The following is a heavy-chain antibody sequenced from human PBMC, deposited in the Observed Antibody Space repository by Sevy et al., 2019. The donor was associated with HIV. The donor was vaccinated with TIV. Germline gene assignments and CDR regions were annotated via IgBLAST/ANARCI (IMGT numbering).Heavy chain of an antibody. CDR2: IYYSGTT. Sequence: SETLSLTCTVSGGSISSNSYYWVWIRQPPGKGLEWIGSIYYSGTTYYNPSLKSRVTISIDTSKTQFSLKVSSVTAADTAIFYCARLNYGDYSNYFDPWGQGSLVTVSS. CDR1: GGSISSNSYY. V-gene: IGHV4-39*01. CDR3: ARLNYGDYSNYFDP. D-gene: IGHD4-17*01. J-gene: IGHJ5*02.